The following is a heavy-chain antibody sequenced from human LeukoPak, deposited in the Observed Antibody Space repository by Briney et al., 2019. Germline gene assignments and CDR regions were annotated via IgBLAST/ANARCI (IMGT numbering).Heavy chain of an antibody. V-gene: IGHV3-30*02. D-gene: IGHD2-2*01. CDR2: IRYDGSNK. CDR3: AKDGTDEYQLLFSSYYYYMDV. CDR1: GFTFSNYA. Sequence: GGSLRLSCAASGFTFSNYAMHWVRQAPGKGLEWVAFIRYDGSNKYYAGSVKGRFTISRDNSKNTLYLQMNSLRAEDTAVYYCAKDGTDEYQLLFSSYYYYMDVWGKGTTVTVSS. J-gene: IGHJ6*03.